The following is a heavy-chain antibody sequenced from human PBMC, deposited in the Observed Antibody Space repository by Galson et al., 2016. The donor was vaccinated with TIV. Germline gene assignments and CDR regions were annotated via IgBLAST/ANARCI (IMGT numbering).Heavy chain of an antibody. CDR2: IIPLFGTA. J-gene: IGHJ6*02. V-gene: IGHV1-69*13. CDR1: GDTFTSYP. D-gene: IGHD5-18*01. Sequence: SVKASCKASGDTFTSYPFNWVRQAPGQGLEWMGGIIPLFGTANYAQKFQGRVTVTADESTSTVYLDLSSLRSEDTAVYYCAKDRNTALDTYHYYYGMDVWGQGTTVTVSS. CDR3: AKDRNTALDTYHYYYGMDV.